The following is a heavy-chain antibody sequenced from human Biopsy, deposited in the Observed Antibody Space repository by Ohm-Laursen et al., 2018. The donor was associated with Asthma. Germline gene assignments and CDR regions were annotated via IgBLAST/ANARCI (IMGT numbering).Heavy chain of an antibody. J-gene: IGHJ4*02. CDR3: ARKAGSCISRTCYSLDF. V-gene: IGHV1-69*13. CDR2: INSVFGTT. Sequence: GASEKVSCKSLGGTFNTYVIGWVRQAPGQGLEWMGGINSVFGTTTYPQKFQDRVTITADDSTSTVYMELSGLRSEDTAVYYCARKAGSCISRTCYSLDFWGQGTLVTVSS. CDR1: GGTFNTYV. D-gene: IGHD2-2*01.